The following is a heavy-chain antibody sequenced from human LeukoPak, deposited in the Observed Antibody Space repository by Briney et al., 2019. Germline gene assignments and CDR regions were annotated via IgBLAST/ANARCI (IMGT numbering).Heavy chain of an antibody. J-gene: IGHJ4*02. CDR2: INPNSGGT. D-gene: IGHD6-25*01. V-gene: IGHV1-2*02. Sequence: ASVRASYTPAQYTFTPYYMHWVRQSPRQRVEWMGWINPNSGGTNYAQKFQGRVTMTRDTSISTAYMELSRLTSDDTAVYYCARGYSSAPLGWGQGTLVTVSS. CDR3: ARGYSSAPLG. CDR1: QYTFTPYY.